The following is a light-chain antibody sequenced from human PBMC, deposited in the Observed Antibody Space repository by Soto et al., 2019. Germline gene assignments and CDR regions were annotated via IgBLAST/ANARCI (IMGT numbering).Light chain of an antibody. V-gene: IGKV1-39*01. CDR2: VAS. Sequence: DIQMTQSPSSLSASIGDRVTITCRACHSISSYFILFQQKPGKALKLLFFVASILQSGFLSRFIGFGFGTVFTFTFSGLQPEYFATYYCKQSYGTPQPFGQGTKVVIK. CDR3: KQSYGTPQP. CDR1: HSISSY. J-gene: IGKJ1*01.